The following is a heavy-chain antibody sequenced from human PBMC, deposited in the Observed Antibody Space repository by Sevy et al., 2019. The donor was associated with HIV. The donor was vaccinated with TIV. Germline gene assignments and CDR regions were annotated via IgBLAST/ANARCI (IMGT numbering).Heavy chain of an antibody. CDR1: GYIFTTYR. J-gene: IGHJ4*02. V-gene: IGHV1-18*01. D-gene: IGHD2-15*01. Sequence: ASVKVSCEASGYIFTTYRISWVRQAPGQGLEWLGWISPHNGDTNYVQKFQGRVTMITDTSTSTAFNEVRSLRADDTAVYYCARAYCSGGRCYSLAYWGQGTLVTVSS. CDR3: ARAYCSGGRCYSLAY. CDR2: ISPHNGDT.